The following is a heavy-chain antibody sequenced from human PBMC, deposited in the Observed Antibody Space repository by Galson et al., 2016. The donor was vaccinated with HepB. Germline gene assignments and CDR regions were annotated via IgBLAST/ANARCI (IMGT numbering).Heavy chain of an antibody. CDR3: AKDSAIAVAVSRWFFDY. D-gene: IGHD6-19*01. CDR1: GFTFSSYA. J-gene: IGHJ4*02. CDR2: ISGDGYST. V-gene: IGHV3-23*01. Sequence: SLRLSCAASGFTFSSYAMSWVRQAPGQGLEWVSTISGDGYSTFYADSVKGRFTISRDNSKNTLYLQVSSLSADDTAVYYCAKDSAIAVAVSRWFFDYWGQGTLVTVSS.